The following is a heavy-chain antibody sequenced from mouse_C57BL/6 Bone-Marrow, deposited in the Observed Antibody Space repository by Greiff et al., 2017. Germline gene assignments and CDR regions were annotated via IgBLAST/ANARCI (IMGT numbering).Heavy chain of an antibody. CDR3: ARRGLGRPYWYFDV. CDR1: GYTFTSYW. Sequence: QVQLQQPGAELVKPGASVKLSCKASGYTFTSYWMHWVKQRPGQGLEWIGMIHPNSGSTNYNEKFKSKDTLTVDKSSSTAYMQLSSLTSEDSAVYYCARRGLGRPYWYFDVWGTGTTVTVSS. J-gene: IGHJ1*03. V-gene: IGHV1-64*01. CDR2: IHPNSGST. D-gene: IGHD4-1*01.